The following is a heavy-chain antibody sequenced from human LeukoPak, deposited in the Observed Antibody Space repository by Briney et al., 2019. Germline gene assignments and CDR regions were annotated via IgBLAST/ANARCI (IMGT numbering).Heavy chain of an antibody. CDR3: SRDQDSGTLDY. CDR2: INPSGGST. J-gene: IGHJ4*02. D-gene: IGHD2-15*01. V-gene: IGHV1-46*01. Sequence: ASVKVSCKASGYTFTSYGISWVRHAPGQGLEWMGIINPSGGSTSYAQKFQGKVTMTRDMSTTTVYMELNRQRLEDKAVYYYSRDQDSGTLDYWGQGNLVTVSS. CDR1: GYTFTSYG.